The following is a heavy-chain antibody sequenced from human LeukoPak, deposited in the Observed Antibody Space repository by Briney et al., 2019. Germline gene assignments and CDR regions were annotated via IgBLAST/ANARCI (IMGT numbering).Heavy chain of an antibody. D-gene: IGHD5-18*01. Sequence: SETLSLTCTVSGGSISSYYWSWIRQHAGKGLEWIGRIYTSGSTNYNPSLKSRVTMSVDTSKNQFSLKLSSVTAADTAVYYCARGFRFPHTAMVNWGQGTLVTVSS. CDR1: GGSISSYY. CDR3: ARGFRFPHTAMVN. CDR2: IYTSGST. V-gene: IGHV4-4*07. J-gene: IGHJ4*02.